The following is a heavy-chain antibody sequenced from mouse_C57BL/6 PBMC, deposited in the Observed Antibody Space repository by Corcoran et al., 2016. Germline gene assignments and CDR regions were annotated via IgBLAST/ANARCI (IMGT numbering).Heavy chain of an antibody. V-gene: IGHV9-3*01. CDR3: ARSGLPAMDY. CDR2: INTYSGVP. Sequence: QIQLVQSGPELKKPGETVKISCKASGYTFTTYGMSWVKQAPGKGLKWMGWINTYSGVPTYADDFKGRSAFSLETSASTAYLQINNLKNEDTATYFCARSGLPAMDYWGQGTSVTVSS. D-gene: IGHD3-1*01. CDR1: GYTFTTYG. J-gene: IGHJ4*01.